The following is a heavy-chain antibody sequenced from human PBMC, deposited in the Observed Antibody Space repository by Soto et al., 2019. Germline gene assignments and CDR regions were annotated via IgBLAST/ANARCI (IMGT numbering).Heavy chain of an antibody. Sequence: EEQLLESGGGLVQPGGSLRLSCAASGFTFSSYAMSWVRQAPGKGLEWVSAISGSGGSTYYADSVKGRFTISRDNSKNTLYLQMNSLRAEDTAVYYCAKALDFWSGYYAFDYWGQGTLVTVSS. D-gene: IGHD3-3*01. CDR3: AKALDFWSGYYAFDY. V-gene: IGHV3-23*01. J-gene: IGHJ4*02. CDR2: ISGSGGST. CDR1: GFTFSSYA.